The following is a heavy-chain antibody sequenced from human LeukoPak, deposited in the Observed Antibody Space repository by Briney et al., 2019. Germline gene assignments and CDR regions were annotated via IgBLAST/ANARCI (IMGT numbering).Heavy chain of an antibody. CDR3: VKDLSYESSGYVFDY. D-gene: IGHD3-22*01. Sequence: GGSLRLSCAASGFTYEDYTMHWVRQAPGKTLEWVALISWDGTPYYTDSVKGRFNISRDKSKNSLYLQMDTLRSEDTAFYYCVKDLSYESSGYVFDYWGQGPLVPVPS. J-gene: IGHJ4*02. V-gene: IGHV3-43*01. CDR1: GFTYEDYT. CDR2: ISWDGTP.